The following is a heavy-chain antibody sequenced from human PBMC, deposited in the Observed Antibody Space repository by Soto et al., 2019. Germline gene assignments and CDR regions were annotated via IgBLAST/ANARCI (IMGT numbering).Heavy chain of an antibody. CDR2: ISRSGSTI. CDR1: GLTFSSYE. CDR3: ARDGRIRRPDWYFDL. J-gene: IGHJ2*01. Sequence: EVQLVESGGGLVQPGGSLRFSCAASGLTFSSYEMNWVRQAPGKGLEWVSYISRSGSTIYYADSVKGRVTISRDNAKNSLYLQMNSLRAEDTAVYYCARDGRIRRPDWYFDLWGRGTLVTVSS. V-gene: IGHV3-48*03. D-gene: IGHD2-15*01.